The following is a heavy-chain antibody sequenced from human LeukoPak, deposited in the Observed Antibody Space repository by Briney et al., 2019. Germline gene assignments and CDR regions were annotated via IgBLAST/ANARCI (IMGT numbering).Heavy chain of an antibody. Sequence: SVKVSCKTSGGTFNNSAISGVRQAPGQGLEWLGGIMPLFGTAGYAQKFQGRVTITKYESTRTVYLELTSLTSDDPAVYYCARDVHGDYGSGWFDPWGQGTLVSVSS. CDR1: GGTFNNSA. V-gene: IGHV1-69*05. CDR2: IMPLFGTA. D-gene: IGHD4-17*01. J-gene: IGHJ5*02. CDR3: ARDVHGDYGSGWFDP.